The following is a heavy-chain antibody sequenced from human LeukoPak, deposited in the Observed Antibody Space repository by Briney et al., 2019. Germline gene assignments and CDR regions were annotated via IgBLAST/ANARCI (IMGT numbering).Heavy chain of an antibody. CDR2: ISSSSRTI. D-gene: IGHD2-15*01. CDR1: GFTFSTYD. Sequence: PGGSLRLSCAASGFTFSTYDMNWVRQAPGKGLEWVSYISSSSRTISYADSVKGRFTISRDNAKNSLYLQMNSLRAEDTAVYYCASADSGGSFPSYYFDYWGQGTPVTVSS. J-gene: IGHJ4*02. CDR3: ASADSGGSFPSYYFDY. V-gene: IGHV3-48*04.